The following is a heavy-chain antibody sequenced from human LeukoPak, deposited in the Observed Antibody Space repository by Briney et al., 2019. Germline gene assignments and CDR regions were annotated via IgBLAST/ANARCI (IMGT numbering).Heavy chain of an antibody. V-gene: IGHV4-59*01. J-gene: IGHJ4*02. Sequence: PSETLSLTCTVSGGSISSYYWTWIRQPPGKGLEWIGYIYYSGSTNYNPSLKSRVTISVDTSKNQFSLKLSSVTAADTAMYYCARASDRLQPPDYWGQGTLVTVSS. CDR2: IYYSGST. D-gene: IGHD4-11*01. CDR1: GGSISSYY. CDR3: ARASDRLQPPDY.